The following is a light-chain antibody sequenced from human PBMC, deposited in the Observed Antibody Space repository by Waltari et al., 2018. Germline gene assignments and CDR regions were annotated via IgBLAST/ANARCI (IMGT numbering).Light chain of an antibody. CDR2: AAS. CDR1: QGIRND. CDR3: LQDYGYPRT. V-gene: IGKV1-6*01. Sequence: AIQVTQSPSSLSASVGDRVTITCRASQGIRNDLGWYQQKPGKAPKLRIFAASNLESGVPSRFSGSGSGTDFTLTISSLQPEDFATYYCLQDYGYPRTFGQGTKVEIK. J-gene: IGKJ1*01.